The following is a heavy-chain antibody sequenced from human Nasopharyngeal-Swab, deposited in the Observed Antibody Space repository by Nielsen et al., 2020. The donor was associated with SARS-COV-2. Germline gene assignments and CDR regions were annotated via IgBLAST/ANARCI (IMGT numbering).Heavy chain of an antibody. Sequence: SLNISCAASGFTFSDYYMSWIRQAPGKGLEWVSYISSSSSYTNYADSVKGRITISRDNAKNSLYLQMNSLRAEDTAVYYCAREAMGIAVAGTSLGYMDVWGKGTTVTVSS. V-gene: IGHV3-11*06. CDR1: GFTFSDYY. CDR2: ISSSSSYT. J-gene: IGHJ6*03. D-gene: IGHD6-19*01. CDR3: AREAMGIAVAGTSLGYMDV.